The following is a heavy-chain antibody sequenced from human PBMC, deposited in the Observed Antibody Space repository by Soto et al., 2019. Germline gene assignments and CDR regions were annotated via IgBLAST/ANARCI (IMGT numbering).Heavy chain of an antibody. J-gene: IGHJ6*02. Sequence: QVQLVESGGGVVQPGMSLRLSCEASGFTLSTYAMHWVRQAPGRGLEWVAFIWFDGSTKYYADFVKGRFSISRDNPKSTLYLQMNSLGVGDTAVYYCARDEGGYRVFRGMDVWGQGTTVTVSS. D-gene: IGHD1-26*01. CDR2: IWFDGSTK. CDR3: ARDEGGYRVFRGMDV. CDR1: GFTLSTYA. V-gene: IGHV3-33*01.